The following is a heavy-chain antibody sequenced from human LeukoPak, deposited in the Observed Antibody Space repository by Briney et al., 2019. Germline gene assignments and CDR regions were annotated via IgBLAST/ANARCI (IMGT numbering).Heavy chain of an antibody. D-gene: IGHD1-26*01. Sequence: GGSLRLSCAASGFILSAHGMHWVRQAPGKGLEWVAGMWYDGSREDYADSVKGRFTISRDMSKNTLNLQMNSLRVEDTAMFYCARDLSFGSLDFRGQGTLVTVSS. CDR3: ARDLSFGSLDF. CDR1: GFILSAHG. J-gene: IGHJ4*02. CDR2: MWYDGSRE. V-gene: IGHV3-33*01.